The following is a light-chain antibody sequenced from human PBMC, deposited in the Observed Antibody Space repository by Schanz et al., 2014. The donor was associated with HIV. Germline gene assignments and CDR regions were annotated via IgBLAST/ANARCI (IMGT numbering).Light chain of an antibody. CDR3: QYFGNSGGT. CDR1: QRLSSSY. V-gene: IGKV3-20*01. Sequence: EIVLTQSPGSLSLSPGGRATLSCGASQRLSSSYLAWYQQNRDQPPRLVIYATSTRAAGIPDRFSGTGSGTDFTLTISSLEPEDFAVYYCQYFGNSGGTFGGGTKVEIK. J-gene: IGKJ4*01. CDR2: ATS.